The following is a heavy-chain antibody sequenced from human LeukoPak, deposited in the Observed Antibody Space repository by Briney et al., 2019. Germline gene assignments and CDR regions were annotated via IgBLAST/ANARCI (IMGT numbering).Heavy chain of an antibody. CDR1: GFTFSSYA. Sequence: GGSLRLSCAASGFTFSSYAMSWVRQAPGKGLEWVSTISDNGGSTYYADSVKGRFTISRDNSKNTLYLQMNSLRAEDTAVYYCAKKGPREEYGDYFDYWGQGTLVTVSS. CDR3: AKKGPREEYGDYFDY. V-gene: IGHV3-23*01. J-gene: IGHJ4*02. CDR2: ISDNGGST. D-gene: IGHD4-17*01.